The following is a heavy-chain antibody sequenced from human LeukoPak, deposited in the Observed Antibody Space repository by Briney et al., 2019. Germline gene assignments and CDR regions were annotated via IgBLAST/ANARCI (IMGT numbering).Heavy chain of an antibody. V-gene: IGHV4-61*05. Sequence: SETLSLTCTVSGGSISSSSYYWGWIRQPPGKGLEWIGYIYHSGSTNYNPSLKSRVTMSVDTSKNQFSLKLSSVTAADTAVYYCVRGPYGSGISNWFDPWGQGTLVIVSS. CDR2: IYHSGST. D-gene: IGHD3-10*01. CDR3: VRGPYGSGISNWFDP. J-gene: IGHJ5*02. CDR1: GGSISSSSYY.